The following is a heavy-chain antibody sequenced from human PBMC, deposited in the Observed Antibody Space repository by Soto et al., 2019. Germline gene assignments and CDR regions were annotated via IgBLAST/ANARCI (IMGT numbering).Heavy chain of an antibody. CDR1: GFTFSPYT. Sequence: QVQLVESGGGVVQPGRSLRISCAASGFTFSPYTMHWVRQAPGKGLDWAAVISYDGNDKFYADSVKGRFTISRDNSENKLYLKMSSLRAEDTAVYYCARGGGFWGGDCYKGGIDYWGQGTLVTVSS. J-gene: IGHJ4*02. D-gene: IGHD2-21*02. CDR2: ISYDGNDK. CDR3: ARGGGFWGGDCYKGGIDY. V-gene: IGHV3-30-3*01.